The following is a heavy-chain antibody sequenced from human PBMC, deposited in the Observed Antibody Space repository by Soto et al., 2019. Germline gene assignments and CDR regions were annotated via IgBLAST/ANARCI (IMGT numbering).Heavy chain of an antibody. Sequence: GASVKVSCKASGYTFTSYDINWVRQATGQGLEWMGWMNPNSGNTGYAQKFQGRVTMTRNTSISTAYMELSSLRSEDTAVYYCARGIGDYYYYYYMDVWGKGTTVTVSS. CDR3: ARGIGDYYYYYYMDV. J-gene: IGHJ6*03. D-gene: IGHD3-3*01. CDR2: MNPNSGNT. V-gene: IGHV1-8*01. CDR1: GYTFTSYD.